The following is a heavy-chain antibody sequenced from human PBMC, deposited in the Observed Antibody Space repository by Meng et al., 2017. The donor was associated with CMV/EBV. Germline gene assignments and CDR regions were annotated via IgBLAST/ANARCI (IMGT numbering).Heavy chain of an antibody. D-gene: IGHD3-10*01. CDR3: ARDLLPGYYYGMDV. CDR1: GFTFSYYY. V-gene: IGHV3-7*01. Sequence: GGSLRLSCAASGFTFSYYYMSGVRQAPGKGLEWVANIKQDGSEKYYVDSVKGRFTISRDNAKNSLYLQMNSLRAEDTAVYYCARDLLPGYYYGMDVWGQGTTVTVSS. CDR2: IKQDGSEK. J-gene: IGHJ6*02.